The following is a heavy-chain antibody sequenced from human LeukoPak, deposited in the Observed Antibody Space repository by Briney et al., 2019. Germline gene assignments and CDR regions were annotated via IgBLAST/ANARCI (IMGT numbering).Heavy chain of an antibody. D-gene: IGHD1-26*01. J-gene: IGHJ5*02. V-gene: IGHV4-61*02. CDR2: IYTSGST. CDR1: GGSISSGSYY. Sequence: SETLSLTCTVSGGSISSGSYYWSWIRQPAGKGLEWIGRIYTSGSTNYNPSLKSRVTISVDTSKNQFSLKLSSVTAADTAVYYCARDSASGSQTWFNPWGQGTLVTVSS. CDR3: ARDSASGSQTWFNP.